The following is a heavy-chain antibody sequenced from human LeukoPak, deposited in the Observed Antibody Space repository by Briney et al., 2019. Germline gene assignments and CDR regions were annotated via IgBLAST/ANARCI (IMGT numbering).Heavy chain of an antibody. V-gene: IGHV1-18*04. CDR3: ARDGGSSWYGEYYYYYMDV. CDR2: ISAYSGNT. CDR1: GYAFTIYG. J-gene: IGHJ6*03. D-gene: IGHD6-13*01. Sequence: ASVKVCCNASGYAFTIYGNGWVRQAHGQGHEWMGWISAYSGNTNCAQKLQGRVTMTTDTSTSTAYMELRSLRSDDTAVYYCARDGGSSWYGEYYYYYMDVWGKGTTVTVSS.